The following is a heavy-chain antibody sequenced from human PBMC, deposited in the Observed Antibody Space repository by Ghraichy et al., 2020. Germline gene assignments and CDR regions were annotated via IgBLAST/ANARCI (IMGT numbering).Heavy chain of an antibody. J-gene: IGHJ4*02. CDR3: AKRGEGSYYKEFDY. CDR2: ISGSGGST. D-gene: IGHD3-10*01. Sequence: GGSLRLSCAASGFTFSSYAMSWVRQAPGKGLEWVSVISGSGGSTNYADSVKGRFTISRDNSKNTLYLQMNSLRAEDTAVYYCAKRGEGSYYKEFDYWGQGTLVTVSS. CDR1: GFTFSSYA. V-gene: IGHV3-23*01.